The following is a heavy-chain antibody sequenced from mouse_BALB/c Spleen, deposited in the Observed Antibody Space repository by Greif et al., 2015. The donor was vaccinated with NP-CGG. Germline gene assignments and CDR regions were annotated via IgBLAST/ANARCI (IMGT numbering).Heavy chain of an antibody. CDR3: TLYYDYDVGYFDY. D-gene: IGHD2-4*01. CDR2: IYPGNSDT. Sequence: VQLKESGTVLARPGASVKMSCKASGYSFTSYWMHWVKQRPGQGLEWIGAIYPGNSDTSYNQKFKGKAKLTAVTSASTAYMELSSLTNEDSVVHYCTLYYDYDVGYFDYWGQGTTLTVSS. J-gene: IGHJ2*01. V-gene: IGHV1-5*01. CDR1: GYSFTSYW.